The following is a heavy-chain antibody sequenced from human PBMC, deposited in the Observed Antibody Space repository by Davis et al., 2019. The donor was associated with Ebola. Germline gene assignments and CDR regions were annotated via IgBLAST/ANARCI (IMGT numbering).Heavy chain of an antibody. Sequence: GESLKISCAASGIVFSSYVMSWVRPAPGKGLELVSTLGLSGDTYYADSMKGRFTISRDNSKNTLHLQMNSLRVEDTAIYYCVKDTSNVWFDVWGQGTMVTVSS. D-gene: IGHD6-19*01. CDR1: GIVFSSYV. CDR2: LGLSGDT. CDR3: VKDTSNVWFDV. V-gene: IGHV3-23*01. J-gene: IGHJ3*01.